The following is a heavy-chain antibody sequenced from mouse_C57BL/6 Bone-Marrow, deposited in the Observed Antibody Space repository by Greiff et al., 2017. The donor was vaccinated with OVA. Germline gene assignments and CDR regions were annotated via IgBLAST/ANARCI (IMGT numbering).Heavy chain of an antibody. D-gene: IGHD1-1*01. J-gene: IGHJ4*01. CDR2: ISYDGSN. V-gene: IGHV3-6*01. CDR3: ASLLLRWNYAMDY. CDR1: GYSITSGYY. Sequence: EVHLVESGPGLVKPSQSLSLTCSVTGYSITSGYYWNWIRQFPGNKLEWMGYISYDGSNNYNPSLKNRISITRDTSKNQFFLKLNSVTTEDTATYYGASLLLRWNYAMDYWGQGTSVTVSS.